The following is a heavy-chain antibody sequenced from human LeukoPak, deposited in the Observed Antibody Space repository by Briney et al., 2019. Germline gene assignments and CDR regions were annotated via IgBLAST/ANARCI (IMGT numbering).Heavy chain of an antibody. CDR1: GFTFSNYG. CDR2: ISEDEIKK. Sequence: PGRSLTLSYAASGFTFSNYGMHCVRRAPGKGREGVAGISEDEIKKYYEDSVRGRVPISRDSGNNTVFLQMKSLSTGDTAVYFCAKDLETTASGTLDYWGQGALVIVSS. CDR3: AKDLETTASGTLDY. V-gene: IGHV3-30*18. D-gene: IGHD1-14*01. J-gene: IGHJ4*02.